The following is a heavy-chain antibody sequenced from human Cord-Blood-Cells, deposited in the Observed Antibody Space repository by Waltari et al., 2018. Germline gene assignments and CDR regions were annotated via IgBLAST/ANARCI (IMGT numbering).Heavy chain of an antibody. Sequence: QLQLQESGPGLVKPSETLSLTCTVSGGPISSSSYYWGWIRQPPGKGLEWIGSIYYSGSTCYNPSLRSRVTISVDTSKNQFSLKLSSVTAADTAVYYCASSIQGGTDYWGQGPLVTVSS. CDR1: GGPISSSSYY. J-gene: IGHJ4*02. V-gene: IGHV4-39*01. CDR3: ASSIQGGTDY. D-gene: IGHD3-16*01. CDR2: IYYSGST.